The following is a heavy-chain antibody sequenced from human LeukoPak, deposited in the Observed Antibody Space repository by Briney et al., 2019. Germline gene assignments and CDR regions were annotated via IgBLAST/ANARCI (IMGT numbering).Heavy chain of an antibody. V-gene: IGHV4-4*07. CDR2: IYSSGTT. Sequence: SETLSLTCSVSGDSINTDYWSWIRQPAGKGPEWIGRIYSSGTTNYNPSLKSRVTMSLDKSKNQFSLKLTSATAVDTAVYYCAGADSSSAYTAFDSWGQGTLVTVSS. J-gene: IGHJ4*02. D-gene: IGHD2-2*01. CDR3: AGADSSSAYTAFDS. CDR1: GDSINTDY.